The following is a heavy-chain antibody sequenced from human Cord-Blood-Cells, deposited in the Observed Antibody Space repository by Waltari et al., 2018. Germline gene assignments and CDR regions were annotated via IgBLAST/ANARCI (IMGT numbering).Heavy chain of an antibody. Sequence: QVQLQQWGAGLLKPSETLSLTCAVYGGSFSGYYWSWIRQPPGKGLEWIGEINHSGSTNYNPPLKSRVTISVDTSKNQFSLTLGSVTAADTAVYYCAIQASHWGQGTLVTVSS. CDR2: INHSGST. J-gene: IGHJ4*02. CDR3: AIQASH. V-gene: IGHV4-34*01. CDR1: GGSFSGYY.